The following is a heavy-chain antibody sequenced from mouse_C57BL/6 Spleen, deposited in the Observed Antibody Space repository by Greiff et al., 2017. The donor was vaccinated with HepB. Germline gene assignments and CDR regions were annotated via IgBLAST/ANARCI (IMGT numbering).Heavy chain of an antibody. CDR2: INPNNGGT. V-gene: IGHV1-26*01. Sequence: EVQLQQSGPELVKPGASVKISCKASGYTFTDYYMNWVKQSHGKSLEWIGDINPNNGGTSYNQKFKGKATLTVDKSSSTAYMELRSLTSEDSAVYYCAPNWSWFAYWGQGTLVTVSA. CDR1: GYTFTDYY. D-gene: IGHD4-1*01. CDR3: APNWSWFAY. J-gene: IGHJ3*01.